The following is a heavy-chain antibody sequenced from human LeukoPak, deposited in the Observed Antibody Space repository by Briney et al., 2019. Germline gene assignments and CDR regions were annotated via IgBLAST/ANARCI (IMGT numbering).Heavy chain of an antibody. V-gene: IGHV3-21*01. CDR1: GFTFSSYS. CDR3: ARENWNYGRGAFDI. Sequence: GGSLRLSCAASGFTFSSYSMNWVRQAPGKGLEWVSSISSSSSYIYYADSVKGRFTISRDNAKNSLYLQMNSLRAEDTAVYYCARENWNYGRGAFDIWGQGTMVTVSS. CDR2: ISSSSSYI. D-gene: IGHD1-7*01. J-gene: IGHJ3*02.